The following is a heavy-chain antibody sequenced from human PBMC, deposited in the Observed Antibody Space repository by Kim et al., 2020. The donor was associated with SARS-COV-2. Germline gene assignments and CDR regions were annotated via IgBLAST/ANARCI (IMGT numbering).Heavy chain of an antibody. Sequence: IANYAQKFQGRGTITADKSTSTAYMELSSLRSEDTAVYYCARDVTDLADYWGQGTLVTVSS. CDR3: ARDVTDLADY. V-gene: IGHV1-69*04. J-gene: IGHJ4*02. D-gene: IGHD3-16*01. CDR2: IA.